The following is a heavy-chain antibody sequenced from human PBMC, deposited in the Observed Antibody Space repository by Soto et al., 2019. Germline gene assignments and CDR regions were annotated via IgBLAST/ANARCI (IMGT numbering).Heavy chain of an antibody. CDR2: VDPNGGGS. Sequence: ASVKVSCKTSGYSFTDYKLHWVRQAPGQGLEWMGWVDPNGGGSNSAQKFQGSVTMTWDTSITTAYLDLTRLTTNDTATYFCATWVDYGDFEXFDCWGQRTLVTVSS. J-gene: IGHJ4*02. CDR1: GYSFTDYK. D-gene: IGHD4-17*01. V-gene: IGHV1-2*04. CDR3: ATWVDYGDFEXFDC.